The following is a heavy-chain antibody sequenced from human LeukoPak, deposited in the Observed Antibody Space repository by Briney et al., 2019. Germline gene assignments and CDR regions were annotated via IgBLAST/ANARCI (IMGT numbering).Heavy chain of an antibody. CDR1: GYTFNSYG. Sequence: GASVKVSCKASGYTFNSYGISWVRQVPGQGLEWTGWISPYNGDTKYAQNLQGRVTMTTDTSTSTAYMELRSLRSDDTAVYYCARKVTGMAHDYWGQGTLVTVSS. J-gene: IGHJ4*02. CDR2: ISPYNGDT. D-gene: IGHD5-18*01. CDR3: ARKVTGMAHDY. V-gene: IGHV1-18*01.